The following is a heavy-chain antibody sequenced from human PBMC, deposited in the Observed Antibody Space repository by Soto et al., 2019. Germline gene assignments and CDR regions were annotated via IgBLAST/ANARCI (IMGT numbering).Heavy chain of an antibody. CDR1: GGSISSSNV. D-gene: IGHD2-2*01. CDR3: ARRYCSSTSCYEVY. V-gene: IGHV4-4*02. Sequence: SETLSLTCAVAGGSISSSNVWSWVRQPPGKGLEWIGEIYYSGSTNYNPSLKSRVTISVDTSKNQFSLKLSSVTAADTAVYYCARRYCSSTSCYEVYWGQGTLVTVSS. CDR2: IYYSGST. J-gene: IGHJ4*02.